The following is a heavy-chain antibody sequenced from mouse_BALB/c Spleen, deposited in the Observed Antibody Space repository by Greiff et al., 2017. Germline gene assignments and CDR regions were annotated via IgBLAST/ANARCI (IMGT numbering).Heavy chain of an antibody. CDR3: ARMEVRREFDY. CDR2: IYPGSGST. V-gene: IGHV1-77*01. D-gene: IGHD2-14*01. Sequence: QVHVKQSGPELVKPGASVKMSCKASGYTFTDYVISWVKQRTGQGLEWIGEIYPGSGSTYYNEKFKGKATLTADKSSNTAYMQLSSLTSEDSAVYFCARMEVRREFDYWGQGTTLTVSS. J-gene: IGHJ2*01. CDR1: GYTFTDYV.